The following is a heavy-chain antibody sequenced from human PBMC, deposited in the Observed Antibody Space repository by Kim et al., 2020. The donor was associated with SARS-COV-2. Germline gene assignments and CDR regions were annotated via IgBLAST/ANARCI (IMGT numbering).Heavy chain of an antibody. V-gene: IGHV3-23*03. CDR3: AKVYAAEYFQH. J-gene: IGHJ1*01. D-gene: IGHD3-16*01. Sequence: GGSLRLSCAASGFTFSSYAMSWVRQAPGKGLEWVSVIYSGGSSTYYADSVKGRFTISRDNSKNTLYLQMNSLRAEDTAVYYCAKVYAAEYFQHWGQGTLVTVSS. CDR2: IYSGGSST. CDR1: GFTFSSYA.